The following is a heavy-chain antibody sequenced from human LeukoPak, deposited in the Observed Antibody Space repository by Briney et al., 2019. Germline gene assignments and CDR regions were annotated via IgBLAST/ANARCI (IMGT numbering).Heavy chain of an antibody. D-gene: IGHD4-23*01. CDR3: ARSRIRWYPNGRFDP. CDR2: IYYSGST. CDR1: GGSISSSSYY. V-gene: IGHV4-39*07. Sequence: SETLSLTCTVSGGSISSSSYYWGWIRQPPGKGLEWIGSIYYSGSTNYNPSLKSRVTISVDTSKNQFSLKLSSVTAADTAVYYCARSRIRWYPNGRFDPWGQGTLVTVSS. J-gene: IGHJ5*02.